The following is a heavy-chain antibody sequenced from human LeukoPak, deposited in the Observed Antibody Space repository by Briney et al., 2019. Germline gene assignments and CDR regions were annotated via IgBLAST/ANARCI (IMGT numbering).Heavy chain of an antibody. D-gene: IGHD1-1*01. V-gene: IGHV4-30-4*08. CDR2: IYYSGST. CDR3: AGYPRELERRRGDY. CDR1: GGSISSGDYY. Sequence: SETLSLTCTVSGGSISSGDYYWSWIRQPPGKGLEWIGYIYYSGSTYYNPSLKSRVTISVDTSKNQFSLKLSSVTAADTAVYYCAGYPRELERRRGDYWGQGTLVTVSS. J-gene: IGHJ4*02.